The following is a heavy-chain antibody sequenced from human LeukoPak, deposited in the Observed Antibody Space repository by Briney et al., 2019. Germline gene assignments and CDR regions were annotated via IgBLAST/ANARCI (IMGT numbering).Heavy chain of an antibody. CDR1: GITFYTYT. Sequence: GGSLRLSCAASASGITFYTYTINWVRQAPGKGLEWVSSISSSGSHIYYADSVKGRFTISRDDAKNSLYLQMDSLRVEDTAVYFCAREYITGAGPFDYWAHGTLVTVSS. V-gene: IGHV3-21*01. D-gene: IGHD6-25*01. J-gene: IGHJ4*01. CDR3: AREYITGAGPFDY. CDR2: ISSSGSHI.